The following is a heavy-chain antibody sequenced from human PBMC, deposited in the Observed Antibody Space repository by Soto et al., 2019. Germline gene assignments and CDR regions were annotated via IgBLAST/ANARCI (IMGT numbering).Heavy chain of an antibody. V-gene: IGHV1-69*02. D-gene: IGHD2-15*01. CDR1: GGTFSSYT. CDR2: IIPILGIA. J-gene: IGHJ5*02. Sequence: QVQLVQSGAEVKKPGSSVKVSCKASGGTFSSYTISWVRQAPGQGLEWMGRIIPILGIANYAQKVQGRVTITADKATSKDDMELSSLRSEDTAVYYCARGGQDIVVVVAATPAYYWFDPRGQGTLVTVSS. CDR3: ARGGQDIVVVVAATPAYYWFDP.